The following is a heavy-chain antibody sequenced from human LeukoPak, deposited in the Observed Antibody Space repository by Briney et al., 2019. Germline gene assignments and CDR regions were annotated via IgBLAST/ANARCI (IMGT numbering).Heavy chain of an antibody. CDR2: INPNSGGT. D-gene: IGHD3-22*01. Sequence: ASVKVSCKASGYTFTGYYMHWVRQAPGQGLEWMGWINPNSGGTNYAQKFQGRVTMTRDTSISTAYMELSRLRSDDTAVYYCAFRGYYDSSGHRHFDLWGRGTLVTVSS. J-gene: IGHJ2*01. V-gene: IGHV1-2*02. CDR1: GYTFTGYY. CDR3: AFRGYYDSSGHRHFDL.